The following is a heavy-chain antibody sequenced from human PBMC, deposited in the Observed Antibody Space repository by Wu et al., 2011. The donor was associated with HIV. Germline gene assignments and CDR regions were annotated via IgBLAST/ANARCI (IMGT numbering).Heavy chain of an antibody. CDR3: ASQPDTTMTGYYYYGMDV. D-gene: IGHD1-14*01. V-gene: IGHV1-69*05. Sequence: QVQLVQSGAEVKKPGSSVKVSCKASGGTFITYAISWVRQAPGQGLEWMGRIIPIFGTSNYAQKFQGRVTINMDKSTSTAYMELSSLRSEDTAVYYCASQPDTTMTGYYYYGMDVWGQGTKVTVSS. CDR1: GGTFITYA. J-gene: IGHJ6*02. CDR2: IIPIFGTS.